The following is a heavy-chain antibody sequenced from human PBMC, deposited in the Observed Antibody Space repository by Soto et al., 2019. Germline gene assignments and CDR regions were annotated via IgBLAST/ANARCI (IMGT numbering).Heavy chain of an antibody. Sequence: PSETLSLTCTASGGSISSGGYYWSWIRQHPGKGLEWIGYIYYSGSTYYNPSLKSRVTISVDTSKNQFSLKLSSVTAADTAVYYCATILGDYGDYDSYWGQGTLVTSPQ. D-gene: IGHD4-17*01. CDR3: ATILGDYGDYDSY. CDR2: IYYSGST. CDR1: GGSISSGGYY. V-gene: IGHV4-31*03. J-gene: IGHJ4*02.